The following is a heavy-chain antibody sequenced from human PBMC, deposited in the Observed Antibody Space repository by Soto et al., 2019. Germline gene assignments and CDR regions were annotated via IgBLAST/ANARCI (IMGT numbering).Heavy chain of an antibody. CDR3: AKVTRDGSTSGSVYL. V-gene: IGHV1-69*01. CDR1: GGTFGNVA. D-gene: IGHD4-4*01. CDR2: IIPIYGTS. J-gene: IGHJ2*01. Sequence: QVQLVQSGAELKKPGSSVKVSCNSSGGTFGNVAISWLRLDPGHGPEWVAGIIPIYGTSYYADDLRGRIPRTADESTATAYLEMSSLRSEDTAIYSCAKVTRDGSTSGSVYLWGRGTQGTVSA.